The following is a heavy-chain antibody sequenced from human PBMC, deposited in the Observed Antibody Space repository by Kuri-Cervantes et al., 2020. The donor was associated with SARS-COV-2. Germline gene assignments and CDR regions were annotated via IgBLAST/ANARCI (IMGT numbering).Heavy chain of an antibody. CDR3: ARDNYDFWSGASLPGY. D-gene: IGHD3-3*01. Sequence: SETLSLTCTVSGGSISSYYWSWIRQPAGKGLEWIGRIYTSGSTNYNPSLKSRVTMSVDTSKNQFSLKLSSVTAADTAVYYCARDNYDFWSGASLPGYWGQGTLVTVSS. CDR1: GGSISSYY. CDR2: IYTSGST. V-gene: IGHV4-4*07. J-gene: IGHJ4*02.